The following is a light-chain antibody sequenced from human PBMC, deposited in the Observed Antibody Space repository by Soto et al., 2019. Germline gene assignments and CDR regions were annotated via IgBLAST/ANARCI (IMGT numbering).Light chain of an antibody. J-gene: IGLJ1*01. CDR2: EVN. CDR3: SSFTTSGTYV. V-gene: IGLV2-18*02. CDR1: STDIGTYNR. Sequence: QSALAQPASVSGSPGQSITISCTGTSTDIGTYNRVSWYQQPPGTAPKLIIYEVNNRPSGVPDRFSGSKSGNTASLTISGLQAEDEADYYCSSFTTSGTYVLGTGTKVTV.